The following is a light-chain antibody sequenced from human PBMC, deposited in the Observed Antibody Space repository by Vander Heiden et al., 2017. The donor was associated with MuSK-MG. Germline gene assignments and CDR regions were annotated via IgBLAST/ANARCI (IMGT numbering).Light chain of an antibody. V-gene: IGLV3-10*01. J-gene: IGLJ3*02. CDR2: EEN. CDR1: ALPRKP. CDR3: YSKDSSGNERV. Sequence: SYELTQPPSVSVSPGQTARITCSGDALPRKPASWYQLKSGQAPVLVFYEENKRPPGVPGRFFGSSSGATATFTISWAQGEDEADYYCYSKDSSGNERVFGGGTRLTVL.